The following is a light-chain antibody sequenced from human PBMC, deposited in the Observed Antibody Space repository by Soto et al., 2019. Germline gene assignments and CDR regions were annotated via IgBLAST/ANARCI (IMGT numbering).Light chain of an antibody. CDR1: QDISNY. CDR2: DAS. Sequence: DIPMTQSPSSLSASVGDRVTITCQASQDISNYLNWYQQKPGKAPKLLIYDASNLATGVPSRFSGSGSGTDFTFTISSLQPEDIATYYCQQYGNLRPWTFGQGTKVEMK. J-gene: IGKJ1*01. V-gene: IGKV1-33*01. CDR3: QQYGNLRPWT.